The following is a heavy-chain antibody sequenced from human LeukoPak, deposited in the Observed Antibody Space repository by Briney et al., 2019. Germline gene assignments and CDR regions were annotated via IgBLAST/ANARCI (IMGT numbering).Heavy chain of an antibody. V-gene: IGHV4-34*01. Sequence: SETLSLTCAVYGGSFSGYYWSWIRQPPGKGLEWIGEINHSGSTNYNPSLKSRVTISVDTSKNQFSLKLSSVTAADTAVYYCARVDQYSSPRPPFDYWDQGTLVTVSS. CDR3: ARVDQYSSPRPPFDY. CDR2: INHSGST. CDR1: GGSFSGYY. D-gene: IGHD6-6*01. J-gene: IGHJ4*02.